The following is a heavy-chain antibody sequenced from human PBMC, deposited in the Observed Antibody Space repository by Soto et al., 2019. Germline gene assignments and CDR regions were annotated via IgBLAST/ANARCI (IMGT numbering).Heavy chain of an antibody. Sequence: PGGSLRLSCAASGFTFSSYWMSWVRQAPGKGLEWVANIKQDGSEKYYVDSVKGRFTISRDNAKNSLYLQMNSLRAEDTAVYYCARVGYSSGWYSPSRVYYYGMDVWGQGTTVTV. D-gene: IGHD6-19*01. CDR2: IKQDGSEK. V-gene: IGHV3-7*03. CDR3: ARVGYSSGWYSPSRVYYYGMDV. CDR1: GFTFSSYW. J-gene: IGHJ6*02.